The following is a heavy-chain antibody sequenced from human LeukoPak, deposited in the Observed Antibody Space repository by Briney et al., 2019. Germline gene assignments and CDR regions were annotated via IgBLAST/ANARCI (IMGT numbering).Heavy chain of an antibody. CDR3: AKVWGPNLRGGAFDI. Sequence: GGSLRLSCAASGFTFSSYGMHWVRQAPGKGLEWVAFIRYDGSNKYYADSVKGRFTISRDNSKNTLYLQMNSLRAEDTAVYYCAKVWGPNLRGGAFDIWGQGTMVTVSS. CDR2: IRYDGSNK. J-gene: IGHJ3*02. CDR1: GFTFSSYG. D-gene: IGHD1-26*01. V-gene: IGHV3-30*02.